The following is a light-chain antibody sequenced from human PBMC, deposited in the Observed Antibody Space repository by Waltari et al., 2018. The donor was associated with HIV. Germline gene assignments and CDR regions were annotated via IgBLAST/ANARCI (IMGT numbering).Light chain of an antibody. CDR1: ESVANN. CDR3: QQYNGWPLT. CDR2: SAS. Sequence: EVHMTQSPATLYVSPGERATLSCWANESVANNLAWYQQTRGQAPTLLIYSASTRATGVPGRFGGRGSGTDFTLTISGLQPEDFAVYYCQQYNGWPLTFGGGTKVAIK. V-gene: IGKV3-15*01. J-gene: IGKJ4*01.